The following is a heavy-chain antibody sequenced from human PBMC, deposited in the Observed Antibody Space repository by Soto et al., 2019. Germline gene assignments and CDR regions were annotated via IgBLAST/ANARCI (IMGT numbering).Heavy chain of an antibody. D-gene: IGHD5-12*01. V-gene: IGHV3-23*04. J-gene: IGHJ6*02. CDR2: MLAGGDNT. CDR3: EKIYGGYSGLLCMCYSVGLDG. CDR1: GFTFSNYA. Sequence: EVQLVESGGGVVQPGGSLRLSCAASGFTFSNYAMRWVRQAPGKGLEWVSGMLAGGDNTYYGDSVKGRFTISGDNSKNKLSLHMNRIRAEDTAVYSSEKIYGGYSGLLCMCYSVGLDGGCQGSTVTVSS.